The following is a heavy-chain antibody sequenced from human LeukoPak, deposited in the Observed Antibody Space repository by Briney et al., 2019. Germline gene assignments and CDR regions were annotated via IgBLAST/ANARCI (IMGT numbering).Heavy chain of an antibody. J-gene: IGHJ3*02. D-gene: IGHD3-22*01. V-gene: IGHV1-18*01. CDR2: ISAYNGNT. Sequence: APVKVSCKSSGYTLTSYGISWVRQAPGQGLEWMGWISAYNGNTNYAQKFQGRATMTTDTSTSTAYMELRSLRSDDTAVYYCARNYYDSSGYYYVRAFDMWGQGTMVTVSS. CDR1: GYTLTSYG. CDR3: ARNYYDSSGYYYVRAFDM.